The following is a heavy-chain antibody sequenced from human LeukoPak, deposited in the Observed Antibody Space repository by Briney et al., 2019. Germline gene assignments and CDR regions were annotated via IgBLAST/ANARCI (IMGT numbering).Heavy chain of an antibody. Sequence: GGSLRLSCAASGFTFSSYAMSWVRQAPGKGLGWVSDISGGAGSPYYADSVTGRFTISRDNSKNTLYLTMNSLRAEDTAVYYCARLPTAINGYFDPWGQGTLVTVSS. CDR2: ISGGAGSP. J-gene: IGHJ5*02. V-gene: IGHV3-23*01. D-gene: IGHD2-2*01. CDR1: GFTFSSYA. CDR3: ARLPTAINGYFDP.